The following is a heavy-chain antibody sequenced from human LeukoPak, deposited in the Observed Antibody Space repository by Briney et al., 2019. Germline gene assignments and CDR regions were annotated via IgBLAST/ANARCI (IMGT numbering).Heavy chain of an antibody. D-gene: IGHD3-3*02. CDR2: ISGSGGST. CDR1: GFTFSSYA. CDR3: AKDPFSTLYYYYMDV. J-gene: IGHJ6*03. V-gene: IGHV3-23*01. Sequence: PGGSLRLSCAASGFTFSSYAMSWVRQAPGKGLEWVSAISGSGGSTYYADSVKGRFTISRDNSKNTLYLQMNSLRAEDTAVYYCAKDPFSTLYYYYMDVWGKGTTVTVSS.